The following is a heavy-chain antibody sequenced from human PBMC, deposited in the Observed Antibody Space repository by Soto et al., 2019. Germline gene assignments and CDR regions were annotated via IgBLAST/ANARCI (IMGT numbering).Heavy chain of an antibody. CDR1: GFTFSSYE. CDR2: ISSSGSTI. V-gene: IGHV3-48*03. CDR3: ARVHIVVGMNMGDY. D-gene: IGHD2-21*01. Sequence: PGGSLRLSCAASGFTFSSYEMNWVRQAPGKGLEWVSYISSSGSTIYYADSVKGRFTISRDNAKNSLYLQMNSLRAEDTAVYYCARVHIVVGMNMGDYWGQGTLVTVSS. J-gene: IGHJ4*02.